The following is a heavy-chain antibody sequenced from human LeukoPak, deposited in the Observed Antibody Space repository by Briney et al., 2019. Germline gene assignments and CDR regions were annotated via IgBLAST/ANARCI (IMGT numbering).Heavy chain of an antibody. CDR1: GYSFTSYW. Sequence: GESLKISCKGSGYSFTSYWIGWVRQMPGKGLEWMGIIYPGDSDTRYSPSFQGQVTISADKSISTAYLQWSSLKASDIAMYYCARAPYYYDTSGYYFGYWGQGTLVTVSS. D-gene: IGHD3-22*01. J-gene: IGHJ4*02. V-gene: IGHV5-51*01. CDR3: ARAPYYYDTSGYYFGY. CDR2: IYPGDSDT.